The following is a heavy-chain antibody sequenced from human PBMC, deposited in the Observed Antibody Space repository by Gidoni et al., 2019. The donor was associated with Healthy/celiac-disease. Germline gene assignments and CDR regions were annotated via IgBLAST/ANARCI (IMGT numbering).Heavy chain of an antibody. J-gene: IGHJ4*02. Sequence: QVQLVESGGGVVQPGRSLRLSCAASGFTFSSYGMVWVRQAPGKGLEWVAVISFDGTNKYYADSVKGRFTVSRDNSKNTLYLQMNSLRAEDTGVYYCAKDGRELAETFDYWGQGTLVTVSS. CDR3: AKDGRELAETFDY. D-gene: IGHD1-26*01. V-gene: IGHV3-30*18. CDR1: GFTFSSYG. CDR2: ISFDGTNK.